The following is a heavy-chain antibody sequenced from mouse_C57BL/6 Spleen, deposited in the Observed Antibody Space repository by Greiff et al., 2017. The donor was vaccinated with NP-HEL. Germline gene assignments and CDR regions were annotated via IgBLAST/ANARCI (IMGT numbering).Heavy chain of an antibody. V-gene: IGHV5-4*03. CDR3: ASVYSNDVDYAMDY. CDR1: GFTFSSYA. CDR2: ISDGGSYT. J-gene: IGHJ4*01. D-gene: IGHD2-12*01. Sequence: EVKLMESGGGLVKPGGSLKLSCAASGFTFSSYAMSWVRQTPEKRLEWVATISDGGSYTYYPDNVKGRFTISRDNAKNNLYLQMSQMKYEDTAMYYCASVYSNDVDYAMDYWGQGTSVTVSS.